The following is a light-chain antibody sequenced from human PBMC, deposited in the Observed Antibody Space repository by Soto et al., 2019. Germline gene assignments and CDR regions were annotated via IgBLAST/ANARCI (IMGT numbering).Light chain of an antibody. J-gene: IGLJ1*01. CDR1: SSNIGSNT. CDR2: SNN. V-gene: IGLV1-44*01. Sequence: QAVVTQPPSASGTPGQRVTISCSGSSSNIGSNTVNWYQQLPGTAPKLLIYSNNQRPSGVPDRFSGSKSGTSDSLAISGLQSEDEADYYCAAWDDSLNGYVFGTGTKLTVL. CDR3: AAWDDSLNGYV.